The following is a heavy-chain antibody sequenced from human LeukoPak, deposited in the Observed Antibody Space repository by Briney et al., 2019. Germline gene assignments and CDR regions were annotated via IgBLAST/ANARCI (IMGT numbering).Heavy chain of an antibody. J-gene: IGHJ4*02. V-gene: IGHV3-23*01. CDR3: ARGIGYFTHYYFDY. CDR1: GFTFSNSA. D-gene: IGHD3-3*01. CDR2: ISGNVGST. Sequence: GGSLRLSCVASGFTFSNSAMSWVRQAPGKGLEWVSGISGNVGSTYYADSLKGRFTISRDNSKNTLYLQMNSLRAEDTAVYYCARGIGYFTHYYFDYWGQGTLVTVSS.